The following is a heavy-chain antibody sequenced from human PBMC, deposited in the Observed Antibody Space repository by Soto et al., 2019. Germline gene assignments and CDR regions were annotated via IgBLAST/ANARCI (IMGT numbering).Heavy chain of an antibody. V-gene: IGHV4-61*01. Sequence: QVQLQESGPGLVKPSETLSLICAVSGGSVSSDIYYWSWIRQPPGKGLEWIGFIHYSGSTNYNPSLKSRVTILVDTSKNQFSLKLRTVTAADTAVYYCASAQWSSGWYYYWGQGTLVNVPS. CDR3: ASAQWSSGWYYY. J-gene: IGHJ4*02. CDR2: IHYSGST. D-gene: IGHD6-19*01. CDR1: GGSVSSDIYY.